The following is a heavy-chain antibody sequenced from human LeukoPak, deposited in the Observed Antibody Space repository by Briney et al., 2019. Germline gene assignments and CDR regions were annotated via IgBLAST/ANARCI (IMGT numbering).Heavy chain of an antibody. CDR3: ARDGSGYSSSWYYFDY. Sequence: PSETLSLTCTVSGGSISSYYWSWIRQPPGKGLEWIGYIYYSGSTNYNPSLKSRVTISVDTSKNQSSLKLSSVTAADTAVYYCARDGSGYSSSWYYFDYWGQGTLVTVSS. V-gene: IGHV4-59*01. CDR1: GGSISSYY. D-gene: IGHD6-13*01. J-gene: IGHJ4*02. CDR2: IYYSGST.